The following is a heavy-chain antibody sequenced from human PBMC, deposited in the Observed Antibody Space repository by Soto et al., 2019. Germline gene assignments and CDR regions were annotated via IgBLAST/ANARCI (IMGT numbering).Heavy chain of an antibody. D-gene: IGHD2-2*02. CDR1: GGTFSSYA. CDR2: IIPIFGTA. CDR3: ARDDPYCSSTSCYRFDP. J-gene: IGHJ5*02. Sequence: SVKVSCTASGGTFSSYAISWVRQAPGQGLEWMGGIIPIFGTANYAQKFQGRVTITADESTSTAYMELSSLRSEDTAVYYCARDDPYCSSTSCYRFDPWGQGTLVTVSS. V-gene: IGHV1-69*13.